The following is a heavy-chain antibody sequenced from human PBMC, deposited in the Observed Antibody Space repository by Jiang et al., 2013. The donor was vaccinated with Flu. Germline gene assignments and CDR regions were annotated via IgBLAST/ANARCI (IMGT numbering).Heavy chain of an antibody. CDR3: ARDYQDYGDSYGYWYFDL. V-gene: IGHV6-1*01. Sequence: TLSLTCAISGDSVSSNSAAWNWIRQSPSRGLEWLGRTYYRSKWYNDYAVSVKSRITINPDTSKNQFSLQLNSVTPEDTAVYYCARDYQDYGDSYGYWYFDLWGRGTLVTVSS. CDR2: TYYRSKWYN. J-gene: IGHJ2*01. D-gene: IGHD4-17*01. CDR1: GDSVSSNSAA.